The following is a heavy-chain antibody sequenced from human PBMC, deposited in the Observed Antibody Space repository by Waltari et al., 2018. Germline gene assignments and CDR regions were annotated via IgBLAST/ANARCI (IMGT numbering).Heavy chain of an antibody. D-gene: IGHD2-2*01. V-gene: IGHV1-24*01. CDR2: FVPEDGET. Sequence: QVQRGQTGAERRKPGASEKVSCKGSGYTLTESTMHCVRQAPGNGREWRGGFVPEDGETIYAQKFQGRVTMTEDTSTDTAYMELSSLRSEVTAVYYCATWLWDIVVVPAATAPDYWGQGTLVTVSS. CDR1: GYTLTEST. CDR3: ATWLWDIVVVPAATAPDY. J-gene: IGHJ4*02.